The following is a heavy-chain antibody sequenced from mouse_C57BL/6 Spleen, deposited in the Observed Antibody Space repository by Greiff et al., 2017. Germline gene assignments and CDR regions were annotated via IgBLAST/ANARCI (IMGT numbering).Heavy chain of an antibody. D-gene: IGHD2-4*01. CDR3: ARDDYGPGFAY. V-gene: IGHV1-54*01. J-gene: IGHJ3*01. CDR2: INPGSGGT. CDR1: GYAFTNYL. Sequence: QVQLQQSGAELVRPGTSVKVSCKASGYAFTNYLIEWVKQRPGQGLEWIGVINPGSGGTNYNEKFKGKATLTADKSSSTAYMQLSSLTSEDSAVYFCARDDYGPGFAYWGQGTLVTVSA.